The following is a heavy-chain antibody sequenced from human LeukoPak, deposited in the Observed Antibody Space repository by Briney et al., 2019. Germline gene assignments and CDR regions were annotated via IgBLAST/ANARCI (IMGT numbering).Heavy chain of an antibody. CDR3: ARLTRKTTVVPPDFGY. V-gene: IGHV4-59*01. CDR2: IHYSGST. Sequence: SETLSLTCTVSGVSISGYYWSWIRQPPGKGLEWIGYIHYSGSTNYSPSLKSRVVISVDTSKNQFSLNLRSVTAADTAVYYCARLTRKTTVVPPDFGYWGQGILVTVSS. J-gene: IGHJ4*02. D-gene: IGHD4-23*01. CDR1: GVSISGYY.